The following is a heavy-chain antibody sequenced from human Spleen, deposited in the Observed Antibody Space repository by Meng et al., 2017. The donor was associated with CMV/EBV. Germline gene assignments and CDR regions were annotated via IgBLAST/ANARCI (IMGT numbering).Heavy chain of an antibody. Sequence: GESLKISFAASRFPFSSYAMSLVRQAPGKGMERVAVISYDGSNKYYADSVKGRFTISRDNSKNTLYLQMNSLRAEDTAVYYCAKVGYCSSTSCALPFDYWGQGTLVTVSS. V-gene: IGHV3-30*04. CDR2: ISYDGSNK. CDR3: AKVGYCSSTSCALPFDY. D-gene: IGHD2-2*01. CDR1: RFPFSSYA. J-gene: IGHJ4*02.